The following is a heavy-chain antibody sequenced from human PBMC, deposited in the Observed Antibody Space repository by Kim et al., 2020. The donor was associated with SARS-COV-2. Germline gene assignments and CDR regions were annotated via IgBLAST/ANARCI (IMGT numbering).Heavy chain of an antibody. CDR1: GYSFTSYW. CDR2: IDPSDSYT. J-gene: IGHJ5*02. V-gene: IGHV5-10-1*01. CDR3: ARWSGDYYDSSGYNWFDP. Sequence: GESLKISCKGSGYSFTSYWISWVRQMPGKGLEWMGRIDPSDSYTNYSPSFQGHVTISADKSISTAYLQWSSLKASDTAMYYCARWSGDYYDSSGYNWFDPWGQGTLVTVSS. D-gene: IGHD3-22*01.